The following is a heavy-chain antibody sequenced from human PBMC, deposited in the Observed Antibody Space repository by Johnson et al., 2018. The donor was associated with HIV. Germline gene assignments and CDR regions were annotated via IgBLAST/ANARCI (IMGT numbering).Heavy chain of an antibody. V-gene: IGHV3-20*04. J-gene: IGHJ3*02. CDR3: ARRWELHSNAFDI. CDR2: INWNVGST. CDR1: ESTVRSNY. D-gene: IGHD1-26*01. Sequence: VQLVESGGGLVQPGGSVRPSCAASESTVRSNYMHWVRQAPGKGLDWVSGINWNVGSTVYADPVKGRFTISRDNAKNSLYLQMNNLRAEDTALYYCARRWELHSNAFDIWGQGTMVTVSS.